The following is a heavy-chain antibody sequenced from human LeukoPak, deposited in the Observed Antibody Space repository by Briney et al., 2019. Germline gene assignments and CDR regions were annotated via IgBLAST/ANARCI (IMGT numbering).Heavy chain of an antibody. CDR1: GGTFNNYA. V-gene: IGHV1-69*06. D-gene: IGHD2-8*01. J-gene: IGHJ5*02. CDR3: ARESPRRIMLKLFDP. Sequence: GSSVKVSCKASGGTFNNYAISWVRQAPGQGLEWVGGIIPLTDTATYAQSFQGRVTITADKSTNTAYLEVHSLRSEDTAFYYCARESPRRIMLKLFDPWGQGTLVTVFS. CDR2: IIPLTDTA.